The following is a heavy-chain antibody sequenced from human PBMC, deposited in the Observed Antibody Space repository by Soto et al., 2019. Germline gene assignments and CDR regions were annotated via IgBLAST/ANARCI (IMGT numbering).Heavy chain of an antibody. CDR3: AHLTLSSNVFDY. CDR1: GYTFTSYA. Sequence: EASVKVSCKASGYTFTSYAISWVRQAPGQGLEWMGWISAYNGNTNYAQKLQGRLTITKDTSKNQVVLTMTNMDPIDTGTYYCAHLTLSSNVFDYWGQGSLVTVSS. D-gene: IGHD6-13*01. J-gene: IGHJ4*02. CDR2: ISAYNGNT. V-gene: IGHV1-18*01.